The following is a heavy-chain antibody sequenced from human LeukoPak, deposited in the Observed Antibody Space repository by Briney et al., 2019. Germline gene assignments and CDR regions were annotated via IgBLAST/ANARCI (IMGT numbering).Heavy chain of an antibody. J-gene: IGHJ6*02. CDR1: GGSISSYY. Sequence: SETLSLTCTVSGGSISSYYWSWIRQPPGKGLEWIGYIYYSGSTNYNPSLKSRVTISVDTSKNQFSLKLSSVTAADTAVYYCARATKGANSGGLSYYQYGMDVWGQGTTVTVS. V-gene: IGHV4-59*08. D-gene: IGHD5-12*01. CDR3: ARATKGANSGGLSYYQYGMDV. CDR2: IYYSGST.